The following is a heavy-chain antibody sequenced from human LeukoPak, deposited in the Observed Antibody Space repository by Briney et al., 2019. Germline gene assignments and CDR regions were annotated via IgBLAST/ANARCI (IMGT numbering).Heavy chain of an antibody. CDR1: GFTFSSYA. CDR3: AGNSSSWYSYYYYGMDV. D-gene: IGHD6-13*01. Sequence: GGSLRLSCAASGFTFSSYAMSWVRQAPGKGLEWVSAISGSGGSTYYADSVKGRFTISRDNAKNTLYLQMNSLRAEDTAVYYCAGNSSSWYSYYYYGMDVWGQGTTVTVSS. V-gene: IGHV3-23*01. J-gene: IGHJ6*02. CDR2: ISGSGGST.